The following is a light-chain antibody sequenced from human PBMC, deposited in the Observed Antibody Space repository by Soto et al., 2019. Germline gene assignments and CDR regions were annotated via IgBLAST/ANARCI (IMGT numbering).Light chain of an antibody. Sequence: ERGITQSPASLSVSPGEGATLSCRASQSVSSNLAWYQQKPGQAPRLLIYGASTRATGIPARFSGSGSGTEFTLTISSLQSEDFAVYFCQQYNNWPTWTFGQGHQVDIK. V-gene: IGKV3-15*01. CDR2: GAS. CDR1: QSVSSN. J-gene: IGKJ1*01. CDR3: QQYNNWPTWT.